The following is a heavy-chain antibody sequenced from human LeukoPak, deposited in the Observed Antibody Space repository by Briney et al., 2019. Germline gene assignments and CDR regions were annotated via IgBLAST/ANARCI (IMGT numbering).Heavy chain of an antibody. Sequence: LGSLSLTCTVSGGSISSSSYYCGWIRQPPGKGLEWIGSIYYSGSTYYNPSLKSRVTISVDTYKNQFSLKLSSVTAADTAVYYCVCSWIELWLLSYFDYWGQGTLVTVSS. J-gene: IGHJ4*02. D-gene: IGHD5-18*01. CDR2: IYYSGST. CDR3: VCSWIELWLLSYFDY. CDR1: GGSISSSSYY. V-gene: IGHV4-39*01.